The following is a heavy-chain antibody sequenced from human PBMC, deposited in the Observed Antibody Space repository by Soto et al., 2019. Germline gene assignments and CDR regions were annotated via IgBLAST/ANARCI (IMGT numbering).Heavy chain of an antibody. CDR2: ISWNSGSI. V-gene: IGHV3-9*01. J-gene: IGHJ6*03. Sequence: GGSLRLSCAASGFTFDDYTMHWVRQAPGKGLEWASGISWNSGSIGYADSVKGRFTISRDNAKNSLYLQMNSLRAEDTALYYCAKDNLGDFWSGRYYYYYMDVWGKGTTVTVSS. CDR1: GFTFDDYT. CDR3: AKDNLGDFWSGRYYYYYMDV. D-gene: IGHD3-3*01.